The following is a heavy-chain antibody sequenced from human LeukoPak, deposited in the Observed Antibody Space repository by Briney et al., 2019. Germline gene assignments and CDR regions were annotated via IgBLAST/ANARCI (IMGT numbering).Heavy chain of an antibody. CDR1: GGSIRSGGYY. D-gene: IGHD3-10*01. J-gene: IGHJ4*02. CDR3: GSGSLPGGGRYYFDY. V-gene: IGHV4-31*03. Sequence: TLSVTCIVSGGSIRSGGYYWSWIRQPPGKALEWMGYIYYSGSTYYNPSLKSRVTISVDTSKNQFSLKLSSVTAADTAVYYCGSGSLPGGGRYYFDYWGQGTLVTVSS. CDR2: IYYSGST.